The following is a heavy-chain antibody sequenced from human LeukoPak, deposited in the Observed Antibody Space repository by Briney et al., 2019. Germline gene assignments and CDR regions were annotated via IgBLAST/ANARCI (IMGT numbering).Heavy chain of an antibody. CDR2: MNPNSGNT. D-gene: IGHD2-8*01. Sequence: ASVKVSCKASGGTFTSYDINWVRQATGQGLEWMGWMNPNSGNTGYAQKFQGRVTITRNTSISTAYMELSSLRSEDTAVYYCARGPMVYAIPDAFDIWGQGTMVTVSS. V-gene: IGHV1-8*03. J-gene: IGHJ3*02. CDR3: ARGPMVYAIPDAFDI. CDR1: GGTFTSYD.